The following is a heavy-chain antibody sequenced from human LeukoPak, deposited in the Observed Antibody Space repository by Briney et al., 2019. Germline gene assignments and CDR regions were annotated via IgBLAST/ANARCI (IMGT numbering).Heavy chain of an antibody. CDR1: GGSISSSSYY. J-gene: IGHJ4*02. Sequence: SETLSLTCTVSGGSISSSSYYWGWIRQPPGKGLEWIGSIYYSGSTYYNPSLKSRVTISVDTSKNQFSLKLSSVTAADTAVYYCARGTLDERAHIMKFDYWGQGTLVTVSS. V-gene: IGHV4-39*01. D-gene: IGHD1-1*01. CDR2: IYYSGST. CDR3: ARGTLDERAHIMKFDY.